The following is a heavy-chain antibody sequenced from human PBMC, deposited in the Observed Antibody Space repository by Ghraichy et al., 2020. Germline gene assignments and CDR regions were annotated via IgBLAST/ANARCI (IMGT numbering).Heavy chain of an antibody. CDR3: AREMAGNDAFDI. V-gene: IGHV3-21*01. CDR2: ISSSSSYI. D-gene: IGHD5-24*01. CDR1: GFTFSSYS. J-gene: IGHJ3*02. Sequence: GESLNISCAASGFTFSSYSMNWVRQAPGKGLEWVSSISSSSSYIYYADSVKGRFTISRDNAKNSLYLQMNSLRAEDTAVYYFAREMAGNDAFDIWGQGTMVTVSS.